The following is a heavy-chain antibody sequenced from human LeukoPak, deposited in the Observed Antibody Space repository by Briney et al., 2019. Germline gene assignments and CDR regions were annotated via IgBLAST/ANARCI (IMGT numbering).Heavy chain of an antibody. CDR2: VSENGRA. V-gene: IGHV3-23*01. J-gene: IGHJ4*02. Sequence: PGGSLRLSCAASGFTFSSYAMSWVRQAPGKGPEWVSFVSENGRAAYADSVKGRFTIFRDNSKNTLYLQMNSLRADDTAMYYCAKDNVPYGGSAYSRVNGPLDYWGLGTLVTVSS. D-gene: IGHD2-15*01. CDR3: AKDNVPYGGSAYSRVNGPLDY. CDR1: GFTFSSYA.